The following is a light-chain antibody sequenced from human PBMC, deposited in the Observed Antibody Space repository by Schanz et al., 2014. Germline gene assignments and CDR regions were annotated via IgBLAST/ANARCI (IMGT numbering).Light chain of an antibody. V-gene: IGKV3-15*01. Sequence: EIVMTQSPATLSVSPGERATLSCRASQSVSSNLAWFQQKPGQAPRLLIYGASTRATGLPARFSGSGAGTEFTLTISSLEPEDFAVYYGQHRNNLHLTLGQGTKVEI. CDR2: GAS. CDR1: QSVSSN. CDR3: QHRNNLHLT. J-gene: IGKJ1*01.